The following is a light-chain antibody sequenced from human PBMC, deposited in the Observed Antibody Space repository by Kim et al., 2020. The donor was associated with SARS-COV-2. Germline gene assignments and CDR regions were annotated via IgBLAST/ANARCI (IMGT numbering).Light chain of an antibody. CDR1: QSVSSSY. V-gene: IGKV3-20*01. CDR3: QQYGSSPWA. J-gene: IGKJ1*01. Sequence: SPGERATLSCRTSQSVSSSYLAWYQQKPGQAPRLLIYGASSRAAVIPDMFSGSGSGTDFTLTISRLEPEDFAVYYCQQYGSSPWAFGQGTKVDIK. CDR2: GAS.